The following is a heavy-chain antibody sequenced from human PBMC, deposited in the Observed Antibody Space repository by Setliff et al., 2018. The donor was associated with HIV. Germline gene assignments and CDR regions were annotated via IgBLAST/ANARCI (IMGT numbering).Heavy chain of an antibody. D-gene: IGHD2-8*01. Sequence: ASVKVSCKASGYTFTSYYMHWVRQAPGQGLEWMGIMNPSGGSISYAQKFQGRVTMTSDTSTSTVYMDLRSLRSDDTAMYYCAREKYGDKFDYWGQGTLVTVSS. CDR1: GYTFTSYY. CDR2: MNPSGGSI. V-gene: IGHV1-46*01. CDR3: AREKYGDKFDY. J-gene: IGHJ4*02.